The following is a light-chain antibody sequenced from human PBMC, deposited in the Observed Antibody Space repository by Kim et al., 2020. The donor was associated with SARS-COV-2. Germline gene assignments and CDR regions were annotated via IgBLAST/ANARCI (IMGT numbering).Light chain of an antibody. Sequence: SYELTQPPSVSVAPGSPARITCGGNNIGSKSVHWYQQKPGQAPVVVIYYDSDRPSGIPERFSGSNSGNTATLTISSVEAGDEADYFCQVGDSNNEHYVFG. J-gene: IGLJ1*01. CDR3: QVGDSNNEHYV. CDR1: NIGSKS. V-gene: IGLV3-21*04. CDR2: YDS.